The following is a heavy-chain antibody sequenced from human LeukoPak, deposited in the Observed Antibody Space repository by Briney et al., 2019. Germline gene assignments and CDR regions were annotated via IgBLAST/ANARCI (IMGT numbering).Heavy chain of an antibody. CDR2: ISSIGGNT. V-gene: IGHV3-64*01. Sequence: GGSLRLSCAASGFTFSSYAMHWVRQVPGKGLEYVSAISSIGGNTYYANSVKGRFTISRDNSKNTLYLQMGSLRGEDMAVYYCARGESEYSSSAGDYWGQGTLVTVSS. CDR3: ARGESEYSSSAGDY. CDR1: GFTFSSYA. J-gene: IGHJ4*02. D-gene: IGHD6-6*01.